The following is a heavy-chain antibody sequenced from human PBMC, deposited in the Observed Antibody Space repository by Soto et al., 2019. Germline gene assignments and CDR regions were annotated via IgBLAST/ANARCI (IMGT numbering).Heavy chain of an antibody. Sequence: EVQLVESGGGLVQPGGSLRLSCAASGFTFSSHWMHWVRHAPGKGLVWVSRINSDGRSTTNADSVKGRFTISRDNARNNLYLQMNSLRAEDTAGYYCARDSSWTGYSAQFDSWGQGTLVTVAS. CDR2: INSDGRST. D-gene: IGHD3-9*01. CDR3: ARDSSWTGYSAQFDS. CDR1: GFTFSSHW. J-gene: IGHJ4*02. V-gene: IGHV3-74*01.